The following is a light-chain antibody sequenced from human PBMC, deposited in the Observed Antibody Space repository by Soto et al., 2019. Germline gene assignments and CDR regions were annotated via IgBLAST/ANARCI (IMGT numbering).Light chain of an antibody. Sequence: QSVLSQPPSASETPGQRVTISCSGSSSNIGSNTVNWYQQLPGTAPKLLIYSNNQRPSGVPDRFSGSKSGTSASLAISGLQSEDEADYYCAAWDDSLNGSFGGGTKLTVL. CDR1: SSNIGSNT. CDR3: AAWDDSLNGS. J-gene: IGLJ2*01. CDR2: SNN. V-gene: IGLV1-44*01.